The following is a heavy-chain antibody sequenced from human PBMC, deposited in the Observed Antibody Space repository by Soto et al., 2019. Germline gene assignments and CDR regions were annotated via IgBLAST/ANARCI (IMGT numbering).Heavy chain of an antibody. CDR3: AKERYDFWSGYSYYFDS. V-gene: IGHV3-23*01. CDR2: VSGSGDIT. CDR1: GFTLSSYA. J-gene: IGHJ4*02. Sequence: EVQLLGSGGGLVQPGGSLRLSCAASGFTLSSYAMSWVRQAPGKGLEWVSAVSGSGDITYYADSVKGRFTISRNNSKNTLYRHMNSLRAEDTAVYYCAKERYDFWSGYSYYFDSWGQGTLVTVSS. D-gene: IGHD3-3*01.